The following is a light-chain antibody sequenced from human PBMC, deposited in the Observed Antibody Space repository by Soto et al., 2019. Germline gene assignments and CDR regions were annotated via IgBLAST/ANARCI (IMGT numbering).Light chain of an antibody. J-gene: IGLJ1*01. V-gene: IGLV2-23*01. Sequence: LAQPSSLCGSPGQSITISCTGTSGFVGSFSLVSWYQQHPGKAPKVMISEGHRRPSGVPDRFSGSTSVNSASLTISGLQADDEADYYYCLYIVATTYVIGTGTRSPS. CDR2: EGH. CDR1: SGFVGSFSL. CDR3: CLYIVATTYV.